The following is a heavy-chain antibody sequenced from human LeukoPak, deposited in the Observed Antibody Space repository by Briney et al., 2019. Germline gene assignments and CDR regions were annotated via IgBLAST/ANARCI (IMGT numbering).Heavy chain of an antibody. D-gene: IGHD2-2*01. CDR1: GFTVSSNY. V-gene: IGHV3-66*01. Sequence: GGSLRLSCAASGFTVSSNYMSWVRQAPGKGLEWVSVIYSGGSTYYADSVKGRFTISRDNSKSTLYLQMNSLRAEDTAVYYCARTLSRVSQNYYFDYWGQGTLVTVSS. CDR2: IYSGGST. J-gene: IGHJ4*02. CDR3: ARTLSRVSQNYYFDY.